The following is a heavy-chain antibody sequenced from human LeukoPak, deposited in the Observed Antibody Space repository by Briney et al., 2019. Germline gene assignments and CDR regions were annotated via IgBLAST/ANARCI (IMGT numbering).Heavy chain of an antibody. J-gene: IGHJ5*02. CDR2: IYYTGTT. Sequence: SETLSLTCTVSGDSISSSYWSWIRQPPGKTLEWIGYIYYTGTTNYNPSLKSRVTMSIDTSKNQFSLNLNSVTAADTAVYYCARGFYDSSGYSNCFDPWGQGTLVIVSS. D-gene: IGHD3-22*01. V-gene: IGHV4-59*01. CDR3: ARGFYDSSGYSNCFDP. CDR1: GDSISSSY.